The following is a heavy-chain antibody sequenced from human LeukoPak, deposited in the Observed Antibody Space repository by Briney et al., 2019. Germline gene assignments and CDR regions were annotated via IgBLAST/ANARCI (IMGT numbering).Heavy chain of an antibody. V-gene: IGHV4-4*02. CDR1: GGSISSSKW. CDR3: ATLRLMVYGNGFDI. Sequence: TPSGTLSLTCGVSGGSISSSKWWSWVRQPPGKGLEWIGEIYHRGSPKYNPSLKSRVTISVDKSKNQFSLEMTSVTAADTAVYYCATLRLMVYGNGFDIWGQGTMVTVSS. J-gene: IGHJ3*02. CDR2: IYHRGSP. D-gene: IGHD2-8*01.